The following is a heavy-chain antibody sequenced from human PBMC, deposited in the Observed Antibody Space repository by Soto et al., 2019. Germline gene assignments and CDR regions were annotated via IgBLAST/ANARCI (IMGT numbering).Heavy chain of an antibody. CDR1: DDFISSYY. V-gene: IGHV4-4*07. D-gene: IGHD2-21*02. CDR2: VSTNGGA. CDR3: ARQRTTVVTQAYFDH. J-gene: IGHJ4*02. Sequence: SETLSLTCTVSDDFISSYYWNWIRQPAGKGLEWIGRVSTNGGANYNPSLESRVTISIDTSKNQFSLKLSSVTATDTAVYYCARQRTTVVTQAYFDHWGQVALVTAPQ.